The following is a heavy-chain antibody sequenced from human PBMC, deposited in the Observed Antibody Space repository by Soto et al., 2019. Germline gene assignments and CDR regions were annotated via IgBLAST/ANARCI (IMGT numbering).Heavy chain of an antibody. CDR1: GCSVSSGSYY. J-gene: IGHJ6*02. Sequence: PSETLSLXCTVSGCSVSSGSYYWSWIRQPPGKGLEWIGYIYYSGSTNYNPSLKSRFTISVDTSKNQFSLKLSSVTAADTAVYYCARENKYYDFWSGYYDGHGMDVWGQGTTVTVSS. V-gene: IGHV4-61*01. CDR3: ARENKYYDFWSGYYDGHGMDV. CDR2: IYYSGST. D-gene: IGHD3-3*01.